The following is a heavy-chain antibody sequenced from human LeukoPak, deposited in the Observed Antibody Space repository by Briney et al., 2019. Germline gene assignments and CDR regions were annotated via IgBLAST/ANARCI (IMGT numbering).Heavy chain of an antibody. CDR1: GGSISSSSYY. CDR2: IYYSGST. CDR3: ARRTYYYGSGSYMPYSFGRLYYYYYGMDV. V-gene: IGHV4-39*07. Sequence: PSETLSLTCTVSGGSISSSSYYWGWIRQPPGKGLEWIGSIYYSGSTYYNPSLKSRVTISVDTSKNQFSLKLSSVTDADTAVYYCARRTYYYGSGSYMPYSFGRLYYYYYGMDVWGQGTTVTVSS. J-gene: IGHJ6*02. D-gene: IGHD3-10*01.